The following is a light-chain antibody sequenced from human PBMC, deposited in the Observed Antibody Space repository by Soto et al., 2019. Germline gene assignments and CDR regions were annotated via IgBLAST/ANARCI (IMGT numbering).Light chain of an antibody. J-gene: IGKJ4*02. CDR1: QSVSNNY. CDR2: GAS. CDR3: QQYCRSGT. Sequence: IVVTQSRGTRARSSVERATLYCMASQSVSNNYLAWYQQKPGQAPRLLIYGASNRATGIPDRFSGSGSGTDFTLTISRLEPEDFAVYYCQQYCRSGTFGEGTKVDI. V-gene: IGKV3-20*01.